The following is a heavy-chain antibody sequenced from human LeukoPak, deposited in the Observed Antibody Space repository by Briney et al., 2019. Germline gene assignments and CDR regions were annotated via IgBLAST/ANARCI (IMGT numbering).Heavy chain of an antibody. D-gene: IGHD7-27*01. CDR3: AREGANWGPRDAFDI. J-gene: IGHJ3*02. CDR2: INHSGST. CDR1: GGSFSGYY. Sequence: SETLSLTCAVYGGSFSGYYWSWIRQPPGKGLEWIGEINHSGSTNYNPSLKSRVTISVDTSKNQFSLKLSSVTAADTAVYYCAREGANWGPRDAFDIWGQGTMVTVSS. V-gene: IGHV4-34*01.